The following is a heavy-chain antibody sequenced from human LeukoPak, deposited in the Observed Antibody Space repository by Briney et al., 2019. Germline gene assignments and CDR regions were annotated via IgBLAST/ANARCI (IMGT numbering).Heavy chain of an antibody. CDR3: VREWSGENSSSWDTSDDC. CDR2: INQQGGRK. CDR1: GFAVSNHW. Sequence: PGGSQRLSRPRAGFAVSNHWMTSVRQAPGKGLEWVANINQQGGRKNYVDSVRGRFTISRDNAKNELCLEMSDLRAEDTAIYFCVREWSGENSSSWDTSDDCWGQGTLVTVSS. D-gene: IGHD6-13*01. V-gene: IGHV3-7*05. J-gene: IGHJ4*02.